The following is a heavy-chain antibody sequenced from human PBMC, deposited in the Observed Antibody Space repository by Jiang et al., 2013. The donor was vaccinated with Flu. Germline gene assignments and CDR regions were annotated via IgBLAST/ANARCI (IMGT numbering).Heavy chain of an antibody. CDR3: ARSRSMATPNGDDAFDI. J-gene: IGHJ3*02. Sequence: GPGLVKPSQTLSLTCTVSGGSISSGDYYWSWIRQPPGKGLEWIGYIYYSGSTNYNPSLKSRVTISVDTSKNQFSLKLSSVTAADTAVYYCARSRSMATPNGDDAFDIWGQGTMVTVSS. CDR2: IYYSGST. D-gene: IGHD5-24*01. CDR1: GGSISSGDYY. V-gene: IGHV4-61*08.